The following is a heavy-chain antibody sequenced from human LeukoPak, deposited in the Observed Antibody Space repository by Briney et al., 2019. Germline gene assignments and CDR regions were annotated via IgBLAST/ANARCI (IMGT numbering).Heavy chain of an antibody. Sequence: GGSLRLSCAASGFIFSSYAMSWVRQAPGKGLEWVSAISGSGGSTYYADSVKGRFTISRDNSKNTLYLQMNSLRAEDTAVYYCAKVFGGGYDFDYWGQGTLVTVSS. J-gene: IGHJ4*02. CDR2: ISGSGGST. V-gene: IGHV3-23*01. CDR3: AKVFGGGYDFDY. CDR1: GFIFSSYA. D-gene: IGHD5-12*01.